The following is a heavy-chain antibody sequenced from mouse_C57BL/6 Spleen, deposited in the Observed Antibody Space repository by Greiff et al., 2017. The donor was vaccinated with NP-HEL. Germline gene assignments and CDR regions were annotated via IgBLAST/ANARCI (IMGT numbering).Heavy chain of an antibody. CDR1: GYTFTSYW. V-gene: IGHV1-64*01. D-gene: IGHD1-1*01. Sequence: VQLQQPGAELVKPGASVKLSCKASGYTFTSYWMHWVKQRPGQGLEWIGMIHPNSGSTNYNEKFKSKATLTVDKSSSTAYMQLSSLTSEDSAVYYCARSYYYGSSSYYFDYWGQGTTLTVSS. CDR2: IHPNSGST. J-gene: IGHJ2*01. CDR3: ARSYYYGSSSYYFDY.